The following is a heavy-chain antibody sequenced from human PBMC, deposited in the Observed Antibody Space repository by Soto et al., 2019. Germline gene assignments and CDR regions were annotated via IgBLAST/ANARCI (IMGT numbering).Heavy chain of an antibody. V-gene: IGHV1-2*04. Sequence: QVQLVQSGAEVKKPGASVKVSCKASGYTFTGYYMHWVRQAPGQGLEWMGWINPNSGGTNYAQKLQGWVTMTRDTSISTAYMELSRLRSDDTAVYYCARGSPENLIAARGWYYYMDVWGKGTTVTVSS. CDR1: GYTFTGYY. D-gene: IGHD6-13*01. CDR2: INPNSGGT. CDR3: ARGSPENLIAARGWYYYMDV. J-gene: IGHJ6*03.